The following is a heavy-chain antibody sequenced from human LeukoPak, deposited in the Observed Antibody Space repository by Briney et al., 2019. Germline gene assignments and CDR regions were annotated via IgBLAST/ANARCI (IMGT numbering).Heavy chain of an antibody. CDR1: GFTFSSYS. Sequence: GGSLRLSCAASGFTFSSYSMNWVRQAPGKGLEWVSSISSSSSYIYYADSVKGRFTISRDNAKNSLYLQMSSLRAEDTAVYYCARGISSGWYVGPRYFDYWGQGTLVTVSS. J-gene: IGHJ4*02. CDR2: ISSSSSYI. D-gene: IGHD6-19*01. V-gene: IGHV3-21*01. CDR3: ARGISSGWYVGPRYFDY.